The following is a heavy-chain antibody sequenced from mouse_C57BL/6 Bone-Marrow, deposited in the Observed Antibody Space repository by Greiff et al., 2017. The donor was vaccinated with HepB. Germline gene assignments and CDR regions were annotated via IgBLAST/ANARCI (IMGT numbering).Heavy chain of an antibody. D-gene: IGHD3-2*02. CDR1: GFTFSDYG. V-gene: IGHV5-17*01. CDR3: ARLGLRLHYYAMDY. CDR2: ISSGSSTI. J-gene: IGHJ4*01. Sequence: EVKLMESGGGLVKPGGSLKLSCAASGFTFSDYGMHWVRQAPEKGLEWVAYISSGSSTIYYADTVKGRFTISRDNAKNTLFLQMTSLRSEDTAMYYCARLGLRLHYYAMDYWGQGTSVTVSS.